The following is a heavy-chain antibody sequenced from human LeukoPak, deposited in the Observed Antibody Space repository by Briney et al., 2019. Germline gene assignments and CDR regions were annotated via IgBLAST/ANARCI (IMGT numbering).Heavy chain of an antibody. J-gene: IGHJ4*02. V-gene: IGHV3-23*01. CDR1: GFTFSNYA. Sequence: GGSLRLSCAASGFTFSNYAMSWVRQAPGKGLEWVSAISGGGGSTYYADSVKGRFTISRDNSKNTLYLQMNSLRVEDTAIYYCVKVRGRARVGYFDYWGQGTLVTVSS. D-gene: IGHD1-26*01. CDR2: ISGGGGST. CDR3: VKVRGRARVGYFDY.